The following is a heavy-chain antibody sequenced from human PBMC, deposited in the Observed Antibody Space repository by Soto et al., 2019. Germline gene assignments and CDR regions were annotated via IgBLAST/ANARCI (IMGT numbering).Heavy chain of an antibody. J-gene: IGHJ1*01. D-gene: IGHD2-8*01. Sequence: ASVKVSCKASGYTFTSYGISWVRQAPGQGLEWMGWISAYNGNTNYAQKLQGRVTMTTDTSTSTAYMELRSLRSDDTAVYYCARDRYCTNGVCFFSEYFQHWGQGTMVTVYS. CDR3: ARDRYCTNGVCFFSEYFQH. CDR1: GYTFTSYG. V-gene: IGHV1-18*04. CDR2: ISAYNGNT.